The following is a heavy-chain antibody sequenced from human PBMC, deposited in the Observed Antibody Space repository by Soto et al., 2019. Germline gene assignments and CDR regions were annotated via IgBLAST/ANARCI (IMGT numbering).Heavy chain of an antibody. CDR2: IKTDGSST. Sequence: PGGSLRLSCAASGFRFSNYWIHWVRPAPGKGLVWVSRIKTDGSSTDYAASVKGRFTISRDNAKNTLYLQMNSLTAEDTAVYYCAKREGNTYGLFHWGQGTLVTVSS. CDR3: AKREGNTYGLFH. D-gene: IGHD5-18*01. CDR1: GFRFSNYW. V-gene: IGHV3-74*01. J-gene: IGHJ4*02.